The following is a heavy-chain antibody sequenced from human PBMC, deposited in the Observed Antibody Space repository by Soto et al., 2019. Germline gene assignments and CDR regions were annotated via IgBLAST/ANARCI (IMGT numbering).Heavy chain of an antibody. CDR2: INPSDGST. V-gene: IGHV1-46*03. Sequence: ASVKVSCKASGYTFTSYAMHWVRQAPGQRLEWMGIINPSDGSTKYAQKFQGRVTMTRDTSTSTVYMELSSLRSEDTAVYYCAREKTPGIAAAGTEQPYGMDVWGQGTTVTVSS. CDR3: AREKTPGIAAAGTEQPYGMDV. D-gene: IGHD6-13*01. CDR1: GYTFTSYA. J-gene: IGHJ6*02.